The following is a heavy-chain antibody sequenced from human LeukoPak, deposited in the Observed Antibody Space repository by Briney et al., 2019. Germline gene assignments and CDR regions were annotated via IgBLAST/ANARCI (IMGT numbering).Heavy chain of an antibody. V-gene: IGHV1-8*03. CDR3: ARYPPPYADYLVDAFDI. CDR1: GYTFTSYD. CDR2: RNPNSGNT. J-gene: IGHJ3*02. Sequence: ASVKVSCKASGYTFTSYDINWVRQATGQGLEWMGWRNPNSGNTGYAQKFQGRVTITRNTSIRTAYMELSSLRSEDTAVYYCARYPPPYADYLVDAFDIWGQGTMVTVSS. D-gene: IGHD4-17*01.